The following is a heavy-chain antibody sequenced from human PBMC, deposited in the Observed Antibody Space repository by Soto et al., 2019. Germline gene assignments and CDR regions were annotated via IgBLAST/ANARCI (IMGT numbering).Heavy chain of an antibody. V-gene: IGHV3-74*01. CDR3: ASGGSSLNFDS. CDR2: INSDGSST. D-gene: IGHD6-6*01. CDR1: GFTFRSYW. Sequence: EVQLVESGGGLVQPGGPPRLSCAASGFTFRSYWMQWVRQAPGKGLVWVSWINSDGSSTSYADSVKGRFTISRDNAKNTLYLQMNSLRAEDTAVYYCASGGSSLNFDSWGQGTLVTVSS. J-gene: IGHJ4*02.